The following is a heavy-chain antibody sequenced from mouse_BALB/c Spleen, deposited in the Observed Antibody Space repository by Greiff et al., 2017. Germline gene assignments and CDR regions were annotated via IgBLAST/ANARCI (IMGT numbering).Heavy chain of an antibody. CDR1: EYEFPSHD. Sequence: EVNVVESGGGLVQPGESLKLSCESNEYEFPSHDMSWVRKTPEKRLELVAAINSDGGSTYYPDTMERRFIISRDNTKKTLYLQMSSLRSEDTALYYCARQRNYGSSYAMDYWGQGTSVTVSS. CDR2: INSDGGST. J-gene: IGHJ4*01. V-gene: IGHV5-2*01. CDR3: ARQRNYGSSYAMDY. D-gene: IGHD1-1*01.